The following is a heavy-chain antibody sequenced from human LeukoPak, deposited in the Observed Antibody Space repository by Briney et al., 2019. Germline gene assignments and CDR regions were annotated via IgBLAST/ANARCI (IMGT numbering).Heavy chain of an antibody. CDR3: ARSGTYYRTFDF. CDR1: GGSISSGNYY. CDR2: IYYSGST. D-gene: IGHD1-26*01. Sequence: PSETLSLTCTVSGGSISSGNYYWNWIRQPPGKGLEWIGSIYYSGSTYYNPSLKSRVTVSVDTSKSQFSLKLSSVTATDTAVYYCARSGTYYRTFDFWGQGTLVTVSS. V-gene: IGHV4-39*01. J-gene: IGHJ4*02.